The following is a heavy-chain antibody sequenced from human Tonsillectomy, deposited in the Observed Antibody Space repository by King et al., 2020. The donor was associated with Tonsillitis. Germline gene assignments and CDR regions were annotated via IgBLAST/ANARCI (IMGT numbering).Heavy chain of an antibody. D-gene: IGHD6-19*01. V-gene: IGHV3-23*04. CDR3: AKGGWRNWFDP. CDR2: IGSSGRDA. J-gene: IGHJ5*02. Sequence: VQLVESGGGLVQPGGSLRLSCAASGFTFSSYPMSWVRQAPGKGLEWFSTIGSSGRDADYADSVQGRFTISRDNSQNTLYLQVNSLRAEDTAIYSCAKGGWRNWFDPWGQGTLVTVSS. CDR1: GFTFSSYP.